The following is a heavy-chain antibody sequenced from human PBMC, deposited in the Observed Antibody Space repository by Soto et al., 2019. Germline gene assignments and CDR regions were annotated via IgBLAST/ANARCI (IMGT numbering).Heavy chain of an antibody. CDR1: SGPSSSHN. CDR2: VYYTGGT. CDR3: VRQGIGNLHGLVDV. J-gene: IGHJ6*02. D-gene: IGHD1-1*01. Sequence: QVQLQQSGPGLVKPSETLSLTCTVSSGPSSSHNWGWIRQPPGRGLEWIGYVYYTGGTSYNPSLKSLVTTAADTSTNHISLTLSSVTAADTAVYYCVRQGIGNLHGLVDVWGQGTTVSVSS. V-gene: IGHV4-59*08.